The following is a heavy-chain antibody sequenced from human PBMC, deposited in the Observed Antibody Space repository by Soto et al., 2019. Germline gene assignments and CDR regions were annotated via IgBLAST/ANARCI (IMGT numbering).Heavy chain of an antibody. Sequence: QVQLVQSGAEVKKPGASVKVSCKASGYTFTSYYMHWVRQAPGQGLEWMGIINPSGGSTSYAQKFQGRVTMTRDTSTSTVYMELSSLRSEDTAVYYCARGVIAVAGTTPFDYWGQGTLVTVSS. J-gene: IGHJ4*02. CDR2: INPSGGST. CDR3: ARGVIAVAGTTPFDY. CDR1: GYTFTSYY. D-gene: IGHD6-19*01. V-gene: IGHV1-46*01.